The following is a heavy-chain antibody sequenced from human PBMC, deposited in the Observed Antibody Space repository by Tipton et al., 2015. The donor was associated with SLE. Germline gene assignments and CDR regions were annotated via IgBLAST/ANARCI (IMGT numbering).Heavy chain of an antibody. Sequence: TLSLTCTVYGGSFSDYYWSWIRQPPGKGLEWIGEINQRGGTNYNPSLKRRVTISLDTSKKQVSLRLSSVTAADTAVYYCASSPGVTLFRVVTYFDLWGQGILVTVSS. V-gene: IGHV4-34*01. J-gene: IGHJ4*02. CDR1: GGSFSDYY. CDR2: INQRGGT. CDR3: ASSPGVTLFRVVTYFDL. D-gene: IGHD3-3*01.